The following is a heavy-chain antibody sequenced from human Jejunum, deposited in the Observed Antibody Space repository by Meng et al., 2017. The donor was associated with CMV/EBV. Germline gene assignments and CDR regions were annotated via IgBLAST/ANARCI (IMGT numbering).Heavy chain of an antibody. CDR3: AKDSYGERKFWSGYYADH. Sequence: YGFHWVRQAPGKGLEWVAFIRFDGTNKFFIDSVTGRFSLSRDNSKNSVYLQMNSLGPDDTAAYYCAKDSYGERKFWSGYYADHWGQGTRVTVSS. V-gene: IGHV3-30*02. CDR1: YG. J-gene: IGHJ4*02. CDR2: IRFDGTNK. D-gene: IGHD3-3*01.